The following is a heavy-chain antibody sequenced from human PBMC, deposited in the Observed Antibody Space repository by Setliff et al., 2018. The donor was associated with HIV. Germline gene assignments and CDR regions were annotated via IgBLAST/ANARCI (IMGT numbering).Heavy chain of an antibody. J-gene: IGHJ4*02. D-gene: IGHD3-10*01. V-gene: IGHV1-46*01. CDR2: INPSGGGT. Sequence: GASVKVSCKASGYTFTSYYMHWVRQAPGRGLEWMGIINPSGGGTSNAQKFQGRITLPRDTSTNTVYMELRSLRSEDTAVYYCARGGSPWVRGVEEGYFDYWGQGTLVTVSS. CDR3: ARGGSPWVRGVEEGYFDY. CDR1: GYTFTSYY.